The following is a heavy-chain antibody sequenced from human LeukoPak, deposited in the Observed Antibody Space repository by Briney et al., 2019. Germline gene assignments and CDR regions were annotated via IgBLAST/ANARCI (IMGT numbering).Heavy chain of an antibody. Sequence: SETLSLTCAVYGGSFSGYYWSWIRQPPGKGLEWIGYIYYSGRTNYNPSLKSRITISVDTSKNQFSLKLTSVTAEDTAVYYCAREWDTAMVTKWFDPWGQGTLVTVSS. CDR3: AREWDTAMVTKWFDP. CDR1: GGSFSGYY. CDR2: IYYSGRT. J-gene: IGHJ5*02. D-gene: IGHD5-18*01. V-gene: IGHV4-59*01.